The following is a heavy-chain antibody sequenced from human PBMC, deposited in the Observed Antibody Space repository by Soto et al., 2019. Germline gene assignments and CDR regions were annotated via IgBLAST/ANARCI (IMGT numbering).Heavy chain of an antibody. D-gene: IGHD3-3*01. V-gene: IGHV1-18*01. J-gene: IGHJ5*02. Sequence: ASVKVSCKASGYTFTSYGISWVRQAPGQGLEWMGRISAYNGNTNYAQKLQGRVTMTTDTSTSTAYMELRSLRSDDTAVYYCARVPSHSITIFGVVISGVYNWFDPWGQGTLVTVSS. CDR2: ISAYNGNT. CDR1: GYTFTSYG. CDR3: ARVPSHSITIFGVVISGVYNWFDP.